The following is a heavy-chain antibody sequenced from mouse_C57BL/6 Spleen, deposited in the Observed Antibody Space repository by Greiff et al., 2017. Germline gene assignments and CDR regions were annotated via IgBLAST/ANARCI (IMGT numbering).Heavy chain of an antibody. CDR2: IHPNSGST. J-gene: IGHJ4*01. Sequence: VQLQQPGAELVKPGASVKLSCKASGYTFTSYWMHWVKQRPGQGLEWIGMIHPNSGSTNYNEKFKSKATLTVDKSSSTAYMQLSSLTSEDSAVXYCAREIYYDYDRAMDYWGQGTSVTVSS. CDR3: AREIYYDYDRAMDY. V-gene: IGHV1-64*01. CDR1: GYTFTSYW. D-gene: IGHD2-4*01.